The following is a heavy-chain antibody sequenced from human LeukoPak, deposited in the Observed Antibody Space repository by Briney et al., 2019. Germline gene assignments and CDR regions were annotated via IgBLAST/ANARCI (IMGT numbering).Heavy chain of an antibody. V-gene: IGHV4-59*01. CDR1: GNSISDYY. J-gene: IGHJ5*02. CDR2: IYFIGST. CDR3: ARETTGTTRGNWLDP. D-gene: IGHD1-1*01. Sequence: SETLSLTCTVSGNSISDYYWSWIRQSPGKGLEWIGRIYFIGSTDYNPSLKSRVNISVDTSKNLFSLRLSSETAADTAVYYCARETTGTTRGNWLDPWRQGTLVTVSS.